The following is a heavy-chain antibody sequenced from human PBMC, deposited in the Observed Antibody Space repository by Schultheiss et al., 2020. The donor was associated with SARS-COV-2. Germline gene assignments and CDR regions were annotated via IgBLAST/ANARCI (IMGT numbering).Heavy chain of an antibody. Sequence: ASVKVSCKASGYSFTGYYMHWVRQAPGQGLEWMGIINPSGGSTSYAQKFQGRVTMTRDTSTSTVYMELSSLRSEDTAVYYCARGYGYCSSTSCHDYWGQGTLVTVSS. J-gene: IGHJ4*02. D-gene: IGHD2-2*03. CDR3: ARGYGYCSSTSCHDY. CDR2: INPSGGST. CDR1: GYSFTGYY. V-gene: IGHV1-46*01.